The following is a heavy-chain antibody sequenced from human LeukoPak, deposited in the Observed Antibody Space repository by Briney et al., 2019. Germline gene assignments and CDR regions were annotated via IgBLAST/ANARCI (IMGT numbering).Heavy chain of an antibody. CDR2: INWNGGGT. CDR1: GFTFDDYG. V-gene: IGHV3-20*04. CDR3: ARAETYHYGTTGFQEIGPFDY. Sequence: PGGSLRLSCAASGFTFDDYGMSWVRQAPGKGLEWVSGINWNGGGTGYADSVKGRFTISRDNAQNSLYLQMNSLRAEDTALYYCARAETYHYGTTGFQEIGPFDYWGQGTLVTVSS. J-gene: IGHJ4*02. D-gene: IGHD3-22*01.